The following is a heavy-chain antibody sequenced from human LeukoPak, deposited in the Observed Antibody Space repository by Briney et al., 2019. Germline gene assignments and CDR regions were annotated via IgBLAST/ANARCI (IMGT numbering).Heavy chain of an antibody. CDR2: ISGSASHT. J-gene: IGHJ6*04. V-gene: IGHV3-23*01. D-gene: IGHD2-2*01. CDR1: GFTFSDYA. CDR3: AKGGHCSSTDCHDGRMDV. Sequence: PGGSLRLSCAASGFTFSDYAMSWVRQAPGKGLEWVSVISGSASHTYYADSVKGRFTISRDNSKNTLYLQMSSLRAEDTAVYFCAKGGHCSSTDCHDGRMDVWGKGTTVTVSS.